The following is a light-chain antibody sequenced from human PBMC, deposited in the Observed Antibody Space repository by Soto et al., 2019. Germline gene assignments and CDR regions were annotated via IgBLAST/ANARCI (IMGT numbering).Light chain of an antibody. CDR3: VLFMITGISV. J-gene: IGLJ3*02. CDR2: GTN. CDR1: SGSVSTSHH. Sequence: QTVVTQEPSFSVSPGGTVTLTCGLSSGSVSTSHHTSWYQQTPGQAPRTLIYGTNTRFSGVPDRFSGSILGNKAALSITGAQGGDECDYYCVLFMITGISVFGRGTMLSVL. V-gene: IGLV8-61*01.